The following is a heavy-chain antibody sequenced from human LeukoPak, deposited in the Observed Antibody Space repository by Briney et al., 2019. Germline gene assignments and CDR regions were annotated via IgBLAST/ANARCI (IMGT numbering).Heavy chain of an antibody. CDR3: AKDRLLNCRGDCYIFDY. CDR1: GFTFRSYA. J-gene: IGHJ4*02. CDR2: ISGSGSNT. D-gene: IGHD2-21*02. V-gene: IGHV3-23*01. Sequence: PGGSLRLSCAASGFTFRSYAMSWVRQTPGKGLEWVSAISGSGSNTYYADSVKGRFTISRDNSKNTLYLQMNSLRAEDTAVYYCAKDRLLNCRGDCYIFDYWGQGTVVTVSS.